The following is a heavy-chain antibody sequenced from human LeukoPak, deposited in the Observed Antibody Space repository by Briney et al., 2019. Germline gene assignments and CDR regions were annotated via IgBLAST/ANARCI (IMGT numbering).Heavy chain of an antibody. J-gene: IGHJ4*02. CDR1: GFTFSSYT. Sequence: GGSLRLSCAASGFTFSSYTMHWVRQAPGKGLEWVSAISGSGGSTYYADSVKGRFTISRDNSKNTLYLQMNSLRAEDTAVYYCAKKASSWYTGYFDYWGQGTLVTVSS. D-gene: IGHD6-13*01. V-gene: IGHV3-23*01. CDR2: ISGSGGST. CDR3: AKKASSWYTGYFDY.